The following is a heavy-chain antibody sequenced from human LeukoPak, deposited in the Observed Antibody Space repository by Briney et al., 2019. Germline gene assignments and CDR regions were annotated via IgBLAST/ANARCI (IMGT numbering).Heavy chain of an antibody. CDR2: ISWNSGSI. J-gene: IGHJ4*02. D-gene: IGHD3-22*01. CDR1: GFTFDDYA. CDR3: AKGISQAGGYYHQPFDY. V-gene: IGHV3-9*01. Sequence: GGSLRLSCAASGFTFDDYAMHWVRQAPGKGLEWVSGISWNSGSIGYADSVKGRFTISRDNAKNSLYLQMNSLRAEDTALYYCAKGISQAGGYYHQPFDYWGQGTLVTVSS.